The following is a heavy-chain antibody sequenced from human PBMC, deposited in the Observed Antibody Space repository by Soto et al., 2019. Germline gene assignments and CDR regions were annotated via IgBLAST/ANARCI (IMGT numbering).Heavy chain of an antibody. V-gene: IGHV3-30*18. CDR1: GFTFGSYG. Sequence: GGSLRLSCAASGFTFGSYGMHWVRQAPGKGLEWVAVISYDGSNKYYADSVKGRFTISRDNSKNTLYLQMNSLRAEDTAVYYCAKDGPRGIAARYYYYYGMDVWGQGTTVTVSS. J-gene: IGHJ6*02. D-gene: IGHD6-6*01. CDR2: ISYDGSNK. CDR3: AKDGPRGIAARYYYYYGMDV.